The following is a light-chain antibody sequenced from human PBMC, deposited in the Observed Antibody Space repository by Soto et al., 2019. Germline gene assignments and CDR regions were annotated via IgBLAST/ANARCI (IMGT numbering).Light chain of an antibody. V-gene: IGLV2-8*01. CDR2: EVN. CDR1: SSDVGGYNY. J-gene: IGLJ1*01. CDR3: RSYAGSIYV. Sequence: QSALTQPPSASGSPGQSVTICCTGTSSDVGGYNYVSWYQQHPGKAPKLMIYEVNKRPSGVPDRFSGSKSGNTASLTVSGLQAEDEADYYCRSYAGSIYVFGTGTKFTLL.